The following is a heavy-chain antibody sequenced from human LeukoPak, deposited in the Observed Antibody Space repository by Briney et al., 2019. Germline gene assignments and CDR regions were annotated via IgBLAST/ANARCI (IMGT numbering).Heavy chain of an antibody. CDR3: ARDYCSSTSCYADY. V-gene: IGHV3-21*01. CDR2: ISSSSSYI. Sequence: PGGSLRLSCAASGFTFSSYSMNWVRQAPGKGLEWVSSISSSSSYIYYADSVKGRFTISRDNAKNSLYLQMNSLRAEDTAVYYCARDYCSSTSCYADYWGQGTLVTVSS. D-gene: IGHD2-2*01. CDR1: GFTFSSYS. J-gene: IGHJ4*02.